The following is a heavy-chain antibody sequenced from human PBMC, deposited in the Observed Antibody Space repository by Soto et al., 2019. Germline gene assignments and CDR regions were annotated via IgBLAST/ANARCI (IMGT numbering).Heavy chain of an antibody. J-gene: IGHJ3*02. Sequence: GGSLRLSCAASGFTFDDYGMSWVRQAPGKGLEWVSGINWNGGSTGYADSVKGRFTISRDNAKNSLYLQMNSLRAEDTALYHCASLGYCSSTSCVDIWGQGTMVTVSS. V-gene: IGHV3-20*01. CDR1: GFTFDDYG. CDR3: ASLGYCSSTSCVDI. D-gene: IGHD2-2*01. CDR2: INWNGGST.